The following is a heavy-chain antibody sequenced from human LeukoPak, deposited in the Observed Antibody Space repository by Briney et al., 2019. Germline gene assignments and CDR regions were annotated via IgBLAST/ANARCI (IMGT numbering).Heavy chain of an antibody. Sequence: GGSLRLSCTSSGFIFRSYEMNWVRQAPGKGLEWVSYISTSGGTIYHADSVKGRFTISRDNAKNSLHLQMNSLRAEDTAVYYCARALSITSSGMDVWGQGTTVTVSS. CDR1: GFIFRSYE. V-gene: IGHV3-48*03. CDR2: ISTSGGTI. D-gene: IGHD1-20*01. J-gene: IGHJ6*02. CDR3: ARALSITSSGMDV.